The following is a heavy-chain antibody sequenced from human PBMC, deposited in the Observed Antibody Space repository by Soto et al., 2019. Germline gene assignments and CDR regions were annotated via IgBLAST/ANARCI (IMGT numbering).Heavy chain of an antibody. Sequence: QVQLVQSGAEVKKPGASVKVSCKASGYTFTSYAMHWVRQAPGQRLEWMGWINAGNGNTKYSQKFQGRVTITRDTSASTAYMELSSLRSEDTAVYYCARVGIPRYGDYVFDPWGQGTLVTVSS. CDR2: INAGNGNT. J-gene: IGHJ5*02. D-gene: IGHD4-17*01. V-gene: IGHV1-3*01. CDR3: ARVGIPRYGDYVFDP. CDR1: GYTFTSYA.